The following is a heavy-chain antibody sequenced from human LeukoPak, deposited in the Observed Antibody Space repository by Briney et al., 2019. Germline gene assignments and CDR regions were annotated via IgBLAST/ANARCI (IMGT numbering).Heavy chain of an antibody. V-gene: IGHV3-53*01. CDR2: LYSGGAT. Sequence: GGSLRLSCAASGFTVSSNYMSWVRQPAGKGLEWVSVLYSGGATFYADSVKGRFTISRDTSKNTLYLQMNDLRADDTAVYYCTKLKGWYGEGFFDYGGQGTLVTVSS. CDR3: TKLKGWYGEGFFDY. CDR1: GFTVSSNY. J-gene: IGHJ4*02. D-gene: IGHD6-19*01.